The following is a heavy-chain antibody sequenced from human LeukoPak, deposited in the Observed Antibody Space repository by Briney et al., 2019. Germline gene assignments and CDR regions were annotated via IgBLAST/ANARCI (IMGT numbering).Heavy chain of an antibody. D-gene: IGHD2-21*01. J-gene: IGHJ4*02. CDR3: ARVWQDYSGVDY. CDR2: ISTTGTTI. Sequence: WGSLRLSCAASGFTVSSNYMSWVRQAPGKGLEWISYISTTGTTIHYADSVKGRFAISRDNAKSSLYLQMNSLRDEDTAVYYCARVWQDYSGVDYWGQGTLVTVSS. CDR1: GFTVSSNY. V-gene: IGHV3-48*02.